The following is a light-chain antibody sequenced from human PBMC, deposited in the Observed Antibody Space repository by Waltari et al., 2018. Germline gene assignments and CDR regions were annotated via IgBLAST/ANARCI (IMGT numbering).Light chain of an antibody. CDR1: SSDVGGYNY. CDR2: DVS. CDR3: CSYAGSYTRV. J-gene: IGLJ2*01. V-gene: IGLV2-11*01. Sequence: QSALTQPRSVSGSPGQSVTISCTGTSSDVGGYNYVYWYQQHPGNAPKLMIYDVSKRPSGVPDRFSGSKSGNTASLTISGLQAEDEADYYCCSYAGSYTRVFGGGTKLTVL.